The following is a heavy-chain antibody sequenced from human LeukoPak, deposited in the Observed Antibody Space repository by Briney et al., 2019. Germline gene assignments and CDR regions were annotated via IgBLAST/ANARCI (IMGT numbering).Heavy chain of an antibody. J-gene: IGHJ4*02. CDR3: ARALYGGSWTAFDY. CDR1: GFTFSSYG. V-gene: IGHV3-33*01. D-gene: IGHD6-13*01. Sequence: GGSLRLSCAASGFTFSSYGMHWVRQAPGKGLEWVAVIWYDGSHKYYADSVKGRFTISRDNSKNTLYLQVNSLRAEDTAVYYCARALYGGSWTAFDYWGQGTLVTVSS. CDR2: IWYDGSHK.